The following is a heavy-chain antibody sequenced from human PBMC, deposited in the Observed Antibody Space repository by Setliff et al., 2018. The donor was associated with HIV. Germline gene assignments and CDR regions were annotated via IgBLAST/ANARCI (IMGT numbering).Heavy chain of an antibody. CDR2: ISDDGTST. V-gene: IGHV3-74*01. D-gene: IGHD3-16*01. CDR1: GFTFNNSHW. Sequence: PGGSLRLSCAVSGFTFNNSHWMHWVRQAPGKGLMWVSHISDDGTSTSYADSVKGRFIMSRDIAKKAVYLHMSSLSVEDTAIYYCASHSFGISPPGKDWGQGTLVTVSS. CDR3: ASHSFGISPPGKD. J-gene: IGHJ4*02.